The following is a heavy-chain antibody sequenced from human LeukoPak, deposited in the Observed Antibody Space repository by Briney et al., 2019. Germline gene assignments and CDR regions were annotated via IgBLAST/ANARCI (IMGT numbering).Heavy chain of an antibody. V-gene: IGHV3-21*01. CDR2: ISSSSSYI. CDR3: ARGSSSWSHYFDY. J-gene: IGHJ4*02. CDR1: GFTFSSYS. D-gene: IGHD6-13*01. Sequence: PGGSLRLSCAASGFTFSSYSMNWVRQAPGKGLEWVSSISSSSSYIYYADSVKGRFTISRDNAKNSLYLQMNSLRAEDTAVYYCARGSSSWSHYFDYWGQGTLVTVSS.